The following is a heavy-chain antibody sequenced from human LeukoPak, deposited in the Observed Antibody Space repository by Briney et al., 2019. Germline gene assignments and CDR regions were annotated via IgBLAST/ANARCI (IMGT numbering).Heavy chain of an antibody. J-gene: IGHJ5*02. CDR2: IYTSGST. V-gene: IGHV4-61*02. CDR3: AREVLRYFDWLRVNWFDP. D-gene: IGHD3-9*01. CDR1: RGSISRGSYY. Sequence: SQTLSLTCTVSRGSISRGSYYWSWIRQPARNGLEWIGRIYTSGSTNYNPSLKSRVTISVDTSKNQFSLKQSSVTAADTAVYYCAREVLRYFDWLRVNWFDPWGQGTLVTVSS.